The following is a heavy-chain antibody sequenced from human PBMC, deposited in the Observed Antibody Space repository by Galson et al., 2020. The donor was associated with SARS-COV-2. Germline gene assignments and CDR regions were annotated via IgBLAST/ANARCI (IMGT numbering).Heavy chain of an antibody. CDR3: ARGPHYYDSSGYDGRDY. Sequence: GGSLRLSCAASGFTFSSYSMNWVRQAPGKGLEWVSSISSSSSYIYYADSVKGRFTISRDNAKNSLYLQMNSLRAEDTAVDYCARGPHYYDSSGYDGRDYWGQGTLVTVSS. CDR2: ISSSSSYI. V-gene: IGHV3-21*01. J-gene: IGHJ4*02. D-gene: IGHD3-22*01. CDR1: GFTFSSYS.